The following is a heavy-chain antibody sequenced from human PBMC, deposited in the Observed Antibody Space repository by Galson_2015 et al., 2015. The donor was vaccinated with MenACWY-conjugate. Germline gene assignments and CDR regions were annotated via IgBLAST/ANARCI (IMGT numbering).Heavy chain of an antibody. J-gene: IGHJ6*02. Sequence: SVKVSCKASGYTFTGYYMHWVRQAPGQGLEWMEWINPNSGGTNYAQKFQGWVTMTRDTSISTAYMELSRLRSDDTAVYYCARSDTAQYGMDVWGQGTTVTVSS. V-gene: IGHV1-2*04. CDR2: INPNSGGT. CDR1: GYTFTGYY. D-gene: IGHD5-18*01. CDR3: ARSDTAQYGMDV.